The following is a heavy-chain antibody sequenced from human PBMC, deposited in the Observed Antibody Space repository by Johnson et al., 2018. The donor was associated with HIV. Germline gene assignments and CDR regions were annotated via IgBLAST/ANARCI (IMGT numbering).Heavy chain of an antibody. CDR1: GFSFDDYG. V-gene: IGHV3-20*04. J-gene: IGHJ3*02. D-gene: IGHD5-18*01. Sequence: MLLVESGGGVVRPGGSLRLSCAASGFSFDDYGMSWVRQAPWKGLEWVAGINWNGGSTGYADSVKGRFTISRANTNNFLYLQMNSLRVEDTALYYCTGEYSYVDDAFDIWGQGTMVTVSS. CDR3: TGEYSYVDDAFDI. CDR2: INWNGGST.